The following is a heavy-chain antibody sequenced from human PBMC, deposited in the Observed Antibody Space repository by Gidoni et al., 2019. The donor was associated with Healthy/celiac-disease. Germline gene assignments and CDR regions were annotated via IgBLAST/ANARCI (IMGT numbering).Heavy chain of an antibody. CDR3: ARVANYDSSGPNFDY. CDR2: INPNSGGT. Sequence: QVQLVQSGAEVKKPGASVKVSCKASGYTFTGYYMHWVRQAPGQGLEGMGWINPNSGGTNYAQKFQGRVTMTRDTSISTAYMELSRLRSDDTAVYYCARVANYDSSGPNFDYWGQGTLVTVSS. V-gene: IGHV1-2*02. D-gene: IGHD3-22*01. CDR1: GYTFTGYY. J-gene: IGHJ4*02.